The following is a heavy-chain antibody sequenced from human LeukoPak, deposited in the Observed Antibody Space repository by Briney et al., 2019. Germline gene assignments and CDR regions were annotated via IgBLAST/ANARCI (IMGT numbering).Heavy chain of an antibody. V-gene: IGHV3-48*03. Sequence: EGSLRLSCAASGFTFSSYEMNWVRQAPGKGLEWVSYISSSGTTIYYADSVKGRFTISRDNAKNSLYLQMNSLRDEDTAVYYCARSRDNVLDYWGQGTLVTVSS. CDR3: ARSRDNVLDY. CDR1: GFTFSSYE. CDR2: ISSSGTTI. D-gene: IGHD1-1*01. J-gene: IGHJ4*02.